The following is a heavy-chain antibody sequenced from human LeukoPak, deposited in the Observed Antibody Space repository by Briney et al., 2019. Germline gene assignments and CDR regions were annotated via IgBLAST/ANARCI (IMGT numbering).Heavy chain of an antibody. Sequence: GGSLRLSCAVSGFTFTNYAMSWVRQAPGKGLEWVAVISNDGSHKDYADAVKGRFTISRDNSKNTLYLQMNSLRAEDTAVYFCARAKKDNIVAVSYYYYGMDVWGQGTTVTVSS. CDR3: ARAKKDNIVAVSYYYYGMDV. D-gene: IGHD3-22*01. J-gene: IGHJ6*02. CDR1: GFTFTNYA. V-gene: IGHV3-30-3*01. CDR2: ISNDGSHK.